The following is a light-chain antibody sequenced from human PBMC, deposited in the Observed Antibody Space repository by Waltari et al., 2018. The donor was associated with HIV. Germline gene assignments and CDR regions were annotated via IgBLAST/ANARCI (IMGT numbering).Light chain of an antibody. J-gene: IGKJ1*01. CDR1: PSVLSTSKHKSH. CDR2: WAS. V-gene: IGKV4-1*01. CDR3: QQYYSAPRT. Sequence: DIVITQSPDSLSLSLCERAATYCKSPPSVLSTSKHKSHLAWYQQKPGQPPKLLIYWASNRDSGVPDRFSGSGSGTDFTLTISSLQAEDVAVYYCQQYYSAPRTFGQGTKVEIK.